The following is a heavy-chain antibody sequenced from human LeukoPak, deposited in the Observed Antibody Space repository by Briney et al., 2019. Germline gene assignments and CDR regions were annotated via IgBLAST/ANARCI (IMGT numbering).Heavy chain of an antibody. Sequence: GGSLRLSCAASEFSVGSNYMTWVRQAPGKGLEWVSAISGSGGYTYYADSVKGRFSISRDNSKNTLYLQVNGLRTEDTAVYYCAKDRLLNCRGDCYIFDYWGQGTVVTVSS. D-gene: IGHD2-21*02. V-gene: IGHV3-23*01. CDR3: AKDRLLNCRGDCYIFDY. J-gene: IGHJ4*02. CDR2: ISGSGGYT. CDR1: EFSVGSNY.